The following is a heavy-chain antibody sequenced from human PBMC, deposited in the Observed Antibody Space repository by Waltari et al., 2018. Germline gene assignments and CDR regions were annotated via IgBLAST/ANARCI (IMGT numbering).Heavy chain of an antibody. D-gene: IGHD3-10*01. Sequence: VSGGSISISTYYWGWIRQPPGKGLEWIGNIYYSGSTYYHPSLKSRVTVSVDTSKNQFSLKLSSVTAADTAVYYCARIITSTKGYYFDYWGQGTLVTVSS. CDR3: ARIITSTKGYYFDY. J-gene: IGHJ4*02. V-gene: IGHV4-39*01. CDR2: IYYSGST. CDR1: GGSISISTYY.